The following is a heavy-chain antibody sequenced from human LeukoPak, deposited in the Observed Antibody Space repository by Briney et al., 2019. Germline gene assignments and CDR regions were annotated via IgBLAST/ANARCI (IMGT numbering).Heavy chain of an antibody. J-gene: IGHJ3*02. Sequence: KPGGSLRLSCAASGFTFSSYSMNWVRQAPGKGLEWVSSISSSSSYIYYADSVKGRFTISRDNAKNSLYLQMNSLRAEDTAVYYCARDDPGIAAAGTDAFDIWGQGTMVTVSS. CDR2: ISSSSSYI. D-gene: IGHD6-13*01. CDR1: GFTFSSYS. V-gene: IGHV3-21*01. CDR3: ARDDPGIAAAGTDAFDI.